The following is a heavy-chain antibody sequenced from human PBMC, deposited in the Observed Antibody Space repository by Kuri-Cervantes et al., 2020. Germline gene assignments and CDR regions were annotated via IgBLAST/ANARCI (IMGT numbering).Heavy chain of an antibody. CDR2: INPYSGSA. CDR3: TRVPRESEAR. D-gene: IGHD6-6*01. CDR1: GYTFTGYY. V-gene: IGHV1-2*02. Sequence: ASVKVSCKASGYTFTGYYMHWVRQAPGQGLEWMGYINPYSGSAVYAQKFQGRITMTTDTSISTAYMELSSLRSEDTAIYYCTRVPRESEARWGQGTLVTVSS. J-gene: IGHJ4*02.